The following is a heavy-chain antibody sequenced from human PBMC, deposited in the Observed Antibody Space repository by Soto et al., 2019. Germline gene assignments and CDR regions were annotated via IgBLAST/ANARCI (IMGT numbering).Heavy chain of an antibody. Sequence: GGSLRLSCAASGFTFKNYAMTWVRQAPGKGLQWVSSIHGSGADKNYADSVRGRFTVSRDDSKNTLYLQMNSLRDEDTAVYYCAKDLIAGNGVWEAFDMWGRGTKVTVSS. CDR2: IHGSGADK. D-gene: IGHD2-8*01. V-gene: IGHV3-23*01. J-gene: IGHJ3*02. CDR1: GFTFKNYA. CDR3: AKDLIAGNGVWEAFDM.